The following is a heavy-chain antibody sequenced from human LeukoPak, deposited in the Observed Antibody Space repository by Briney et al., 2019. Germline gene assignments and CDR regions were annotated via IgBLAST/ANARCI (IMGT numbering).Heavy chain of an antibody. D-gene: IGHD1-7*01. CDR1: GGSISSGGYY. CDR2: IYYSGST. V-gene: IGHV4-31*03. J-gene: IGHJ6*03. Sequence: PSETLSLTCTVSGGSISSGGYYWRWLRQHPGKGLEWIGYIYYSGSTYYNPSLKSRVTISVDTSKNQFSLKLSSVTAADTAVYYCARDRGGTTYGYYYYYMDVWGKGTTVTVSS. CDR3: ARDRGGTTYGYYYYYMDV.